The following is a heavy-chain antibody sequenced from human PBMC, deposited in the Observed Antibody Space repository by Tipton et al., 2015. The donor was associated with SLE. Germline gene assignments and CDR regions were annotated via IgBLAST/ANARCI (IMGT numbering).Heavy chain of an antibody. Sequence: TLSLTCAVYGRSFIGSYWTWIRQPPGKGLEWIGRIYTSGSTNYNPSLKSRVTISVDTSKNQFSLKLSSVTAADTAVYYCARDRRGWYFDLWGRGTLVTVSS. CDR1: GRSFIGSY. D-gene: IGHD3-10*01. J-gene: IGHJ2*01. V-gene: IGHV4-4*08. CDR3: ARDRRGWYFDL. CDR2: IYTSGST.